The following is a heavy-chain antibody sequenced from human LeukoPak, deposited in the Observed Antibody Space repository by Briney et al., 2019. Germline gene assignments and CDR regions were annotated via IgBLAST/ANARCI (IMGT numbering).Heavy chain of an antibody. CDR3: SRGPPDVEGSSSWYFDH. V-gene: IGHV4-34*01. J-gene: IGHJ4*02. D-gene: IGHD6-13*01. CDR1: GESFSGYY. Sequence: SETLSLTCAVYGESFSGYYWTWIRQPPGKGLEWIGEINHNGNTKNNPYLKSRLTISVDTSKNQLSLKLSSVTAADTAINYCSRGPPDVEGSSSWYFDHWGQGTPVTVSS. CDR2: INHNGNT.